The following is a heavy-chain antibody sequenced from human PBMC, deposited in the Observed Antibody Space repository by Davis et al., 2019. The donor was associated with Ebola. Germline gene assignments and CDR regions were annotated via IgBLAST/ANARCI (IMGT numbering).Heavy chain of an antibody. Sequence: PGGSLRLSCAASGFTFSRYWMHWVRQAPGKGLVWVSRISTDVSSTSYADSVKGRFTISSDNAKNTLYLQMNSLRAEDTAVYYCARDRYSSSWLQGFDPWGQGTLVTVSS. V-gene: IGHV3-74*01. J-gene: IGHJ5*02. CDR1: GFTFSRYW. D-gene: IGHD6-13*01. CDR3: ARDRYSSSWLQGFDP. CDR2: ISTDVSST.